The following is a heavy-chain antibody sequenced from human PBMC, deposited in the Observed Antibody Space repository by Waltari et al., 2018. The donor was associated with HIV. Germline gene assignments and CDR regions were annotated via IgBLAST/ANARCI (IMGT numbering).Heavy chain of an antibody. CDR3: AKGQTLYWYFDL. CDR1: GFTLDDFA. Sequence: EVQLVGSGGGLVQPGRSLRLSFAASGFTLDDFAMHWVRQAPGKGLEWVSGISWNSGSIGYADSVKGRFTISRDNAKNSLYLQMNSLRAEDTALYYCAKGQTLYWYFDLWGRGTLVTVSS. CDR2: ISWNSGSI. V-gene: IGHV3-9*01. J-gene: IGHJ2*01.